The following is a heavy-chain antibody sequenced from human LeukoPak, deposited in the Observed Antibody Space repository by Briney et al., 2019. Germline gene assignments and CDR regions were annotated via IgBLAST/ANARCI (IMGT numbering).Heavy chain of an antibody. D-gene: IGHD3-3*01. CDR1: GFTFSDYY. V-gene: IGHV3-11*01. CDR2: ISSSGSTI. CDR3: AKIGRSYDFWTGYYEEEVDYMDV. J-gene: IGHJ6*03. Sequence: GGSLRLSCAASGFTFSDYYMSWIRQAPGKGLEWVSYISSSGSTIYYADSVKSRFTISRDNAKNSLYLQMNSLRAENTAVYYCAKIGRSYDFWTGYYEEEVDYMDVWGKGTTVTVSS.